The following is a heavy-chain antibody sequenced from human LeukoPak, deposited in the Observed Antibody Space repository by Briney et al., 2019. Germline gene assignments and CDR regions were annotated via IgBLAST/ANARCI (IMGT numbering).Heavy chain of an antibody. Sequence: SETLSLTCTVSGGSISSYYWSWIRQPPGKGLEWIGYLYYGGNTNYNPSLKSRVTISLDTSKNQFSLKLSSVTAADTAVYYCARLYSYDCSGGSCYGNYYYYYMDVWGKGTTVTVSS. CDR2: LYYGGNT. CDR1: GGSISSYY. J-gene: IGHJ6*03. V-gene: IGHV4-59*08. D-gene: IGHD2-15*01. CDR3: ARLYSYDCSGGSCYGNYYYYYMDV.